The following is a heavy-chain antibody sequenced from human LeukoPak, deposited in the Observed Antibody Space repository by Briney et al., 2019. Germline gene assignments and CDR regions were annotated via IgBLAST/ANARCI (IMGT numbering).Heavy chain of an antibody. CDR1: GFTFSSYG. J-gene: IGHJ5*02. V-gene: IGHV3-30*03. CDR3: ARDGCSSTSCYEYNWFDP. Sequence: GGSLRLFCAASGFTFSSYGMHWVRQAPGKGLEWVAVISYDGSNKYYADSVKGRFTISRDNSKNTLYLQMNSLRAEDTAVYYCARDGCSSTSCYEYNWFDPWGQGTLVTVSS. D-gene: IGHD2-2*01. CDR2: ISYDGSNK.